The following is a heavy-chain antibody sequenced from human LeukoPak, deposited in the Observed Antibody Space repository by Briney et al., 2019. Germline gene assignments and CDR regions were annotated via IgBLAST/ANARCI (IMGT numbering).Heavy chain of an antibody. CDR2: ISSSSSTI. D-gene: IGHD3-3*01. V-gene: IGHV3-48*04. J-gene: IGHJ3*02. CDR1: GFTFSSYS. Sequence: GGSLRLSCAASGFTFSSYSMNWVRQAPGKGLEWVSYISSSSSTIYYADSVEGRFTISRDNAKNSLYLQMNSLRAEDTAVYYCARDRPYYDFWSGYYDAFDIWGQGTMVTVSS. CDR3: ARDRPYYDFWSGYYDAFDI.